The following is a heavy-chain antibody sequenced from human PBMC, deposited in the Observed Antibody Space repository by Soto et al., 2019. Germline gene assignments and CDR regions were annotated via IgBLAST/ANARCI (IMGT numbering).Heavy chain of an antibody. D-gene: IGHD4-17*01. CDR2: ISGSGATT. J-gene: IGHJ3*02. CDR3: AHPRGYGVFDAYDI. V-gene: IGHV3-23*01. Sequence: GGSLRLSCVASGFTFSTYAMSWVRQAPGKGLEWVSAISGSGATTFYADSVQGRFTISRDNSMNTLYLQMNSLRIEDTALYYCAHPRGYGVFDAYDIWGQGTVVTVSS. CDR1: GFTFSTYA.